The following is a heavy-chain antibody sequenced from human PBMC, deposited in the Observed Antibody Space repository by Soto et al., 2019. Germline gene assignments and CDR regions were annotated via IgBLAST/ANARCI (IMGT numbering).Heavy chain of an antibody. V-gene: IGHV1-69*01. Sequence: QVQLVQSGAEVKKPGSSVKVSCKASGGTFSSYAISWVRQAPGQGLEWMGGIIPIFGTANYAQKFQGRVTITADESTSKAYTELSSLRSEDTAVYYYASLTGDTDYFDYWGQGTLVPVSS. J-gene: IGHJ4*02. CDR2: IIPIFGTA. D-gene: IGHD7-27*01. CDR3: ASLTGDTDYFDY. CDR1: GGTFSSYA.